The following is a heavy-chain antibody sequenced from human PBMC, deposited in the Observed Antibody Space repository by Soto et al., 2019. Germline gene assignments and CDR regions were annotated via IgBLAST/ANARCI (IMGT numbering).Heavy chain of an antibody. CDR1: GGTFSSYA. J-gene: IGHJ3*02. V-gene: IGHV1-69*06. D-gene: IGHD1-1*01. CDR3: ARVRYGMEAFDI. CDR2: IIPIFGTA. Sequence: SVKVSCKASGGTFSSYAISWVRQAPGQGLEWMGGIIPIFGTANYTQKFQGRVTITADKSTSTAYMELSSLRSEDTAVYYCARVRYGMEAFDIWGQGTMVTVSS.